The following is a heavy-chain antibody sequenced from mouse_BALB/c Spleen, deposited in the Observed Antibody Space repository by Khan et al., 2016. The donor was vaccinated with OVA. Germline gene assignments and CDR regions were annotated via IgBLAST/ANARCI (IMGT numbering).Heavy chain of an antibody. CDR1: GYSITSDYA. CDR3: ARGRAY. V-gene: IGHV3-2*02. D-gene: IGHD3-3*01. J-gene: IGHJ3*01. Sequence: EVQLQESGPGLVKPSQSLSLTCTVTGYSITSDYAWNWIRQFPGNKLEWMGYINYSGSTSYTPSLKSRNSITRDTSKNRFFLQLNSVTTEDTATYYCARGRAYWGQGTLVTVSA. CDR2: INYSGST.